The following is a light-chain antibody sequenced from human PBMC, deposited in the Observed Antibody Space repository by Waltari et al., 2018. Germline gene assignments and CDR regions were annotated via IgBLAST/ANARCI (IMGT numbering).Light chain of an antibody. Sequence: EIVMTQSPAVLSVSPGDRVTLSCRASQSVSGKVGWYQQRPGQVPRLVIYGTSTRATGIPDRFTGSGSGTVFTLTINSVQSDDFAIYYCLQCDNKWTFGQGTKVEFK. J-gene: IGKJ1*01. CDR2: GTS. CDR3: LQCDNKWT. V-gene: IGKV3-15*01. CDR1: QSVSGK.